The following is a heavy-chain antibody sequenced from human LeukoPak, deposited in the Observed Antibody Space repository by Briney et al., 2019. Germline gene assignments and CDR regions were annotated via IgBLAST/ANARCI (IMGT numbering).Heavy chain of an antibody. Sequence: GASLRLSCAASGFTFTDHNMDWVREAPGKGLEWVGRSRNKANSYSTEYAASVKGRFTISRDDSQNSLYLQMNSLKTEDTALYYCTRESSGSFYSWGQGTLVTVSS. CDR3: TRESSGSFYS. D-gene: IGHD1-26*01. CDR1: GFTFTDHN. CDR2: SRNKANSYST. J-gene: IGHJ5*01. V-gene: IGHV3-72*01.